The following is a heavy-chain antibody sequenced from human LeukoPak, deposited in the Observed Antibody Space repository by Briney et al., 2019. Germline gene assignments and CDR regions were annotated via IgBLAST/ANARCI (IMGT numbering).Heavy chain of an antibody. J-gene: IGHJ4*02. CDR1: GFTFSSYW. D-gene: IGHD3-22*01. CDR2: IKQDGSEK. V-gene: IGHV3-7*01. Sequence: QPGGSLRLSRAPSGFTFSSYWMSWVRQAPGKGLEWVANIKQDGSEKYYVDSVKGRFTISRDNAKNSLYLQMNSLRAEDTAVYYCAREGGLLYYYGSSGYYPFDYWGQGTLVTVSS. CDR3: AREGGLLYYYGSSGYYPFDY.